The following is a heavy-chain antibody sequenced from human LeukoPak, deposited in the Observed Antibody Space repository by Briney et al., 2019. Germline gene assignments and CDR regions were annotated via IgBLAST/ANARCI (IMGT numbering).Heavy chain of an antibody. J-gene: IGHJ4*02. CDR2: ISSSSSYI. V-gene: IGHV3-21*01. CDR3: ARDLKRMVRGPSDY. Sequence: GGSLRLSCAASGFTFSSYSMNWVRQAPGKGLEWVSSISSSSSYIYYADSVKGRFTISRDNAKNSLYLQMNSLRAEDTAVYYCARDLKRMVRGPSDYWGQGTLVTVSS. CDR1: GFTFSSYS. D-gene: IGHD3-10*01.